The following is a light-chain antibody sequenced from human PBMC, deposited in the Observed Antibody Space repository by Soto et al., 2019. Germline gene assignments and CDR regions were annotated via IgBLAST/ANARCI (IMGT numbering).Light chain of an antibody. CDR1: QTITSY. CDR2: GAS. J-gene: IGKJ1*01. Sequence: DIQMTQSPSSLSASVGDRVTITCRASQTITSYLNWYHQKPGKAPKLLIYGASKLQSGVPSRFSDSGSGTDFTLTISSLQPEDFATYYCQQSHSPPHTFGQGTKVEVK. V-gene: IGKV1-39*01. CDR3: QQSHSPPHT.